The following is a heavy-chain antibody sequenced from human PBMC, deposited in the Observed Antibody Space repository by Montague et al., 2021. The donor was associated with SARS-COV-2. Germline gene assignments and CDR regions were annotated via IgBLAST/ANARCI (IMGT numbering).Heavy chain of an antibody. CDR1: DDSISSNNCY. Sequence: SETLSLTCTVSDDSISSNNCYWGWIRQPPGKALEWIGSIYYSGSTYYNPSLKSRVTMSVDTSENQFSLKLSSVTAADTAVYYCARDGFYYDRSGPSNFDYWGQGTPVTVSS. J-gene: IGHJ4*02. CDR2: IYYSGST. CDR3: ARDGFYYDRSGPSNFDY. D-gene: IGHD3-22*01. V-gene: IGHV4-39*07.